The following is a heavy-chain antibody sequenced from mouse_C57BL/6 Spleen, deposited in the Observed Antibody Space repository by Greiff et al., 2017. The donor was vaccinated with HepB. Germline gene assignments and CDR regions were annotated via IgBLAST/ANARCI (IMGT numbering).Heavy chain of an antibody. V-gene: IGHV1-19*01. CDR2: INPYNGGT. CDR3: ARDFNYYVSSPYWYFDV. D-gene: IGHD1-1*01. Sequence: EVQLQQSGPVLVKPGASVKMSCKASGYTFTDYYMNWVKQSHGKSLEWIGVINPYNGGTSYNQKFKGKATLTVDKSSSTAYMELNSLTSEDSAVYYCARDFNYYVSSPYWYFDVWGTGTTVTVSS. J-gene: IGHJ1*03. CDR1: GYTFTDYY.